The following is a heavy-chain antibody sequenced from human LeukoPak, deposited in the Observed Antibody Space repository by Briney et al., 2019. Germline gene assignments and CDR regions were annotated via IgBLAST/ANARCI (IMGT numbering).Heavy chain of an antibody. V-gene: IGHV4-39*07. CDR2: IYYSGST. CDR1: GGSITGYY. D-gene: IGHD3-22*01. Sequence: PSETLSLTCTVSGGSITGYYWSWIRQPPGKGLGWIGSIYYSGSTYYNPSLKSRATISVDTSKNQFSLKLSSVTAADTAVYYCARVTGYMIEDYFDYWGQGTLVTVSS. J-gene: IGHJ4*02. CDR3: ARVTGYMIEDYFDY.